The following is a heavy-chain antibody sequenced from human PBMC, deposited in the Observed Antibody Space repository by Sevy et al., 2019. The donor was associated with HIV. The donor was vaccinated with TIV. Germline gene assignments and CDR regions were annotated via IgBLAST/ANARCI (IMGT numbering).Heavy chain of an antibody. V-gene: IGHV5-51*01. CDR2: IYPGDSDT. CDR3: DGQLTTAAFDI. D-gene: IGHD4-17*01. Sequence: GESLKIPCKGSGYRFTSYWHGWVRQMPGKGLEWVGIIYPGDSDTRYSPSFQGQVTISADKSISTAYLQGSSLKASDTAMYYCDGQLTTAAFDIWGRGTMVTVSS. J-gene: IGHJ3*02. CDR1: GYRFTSYW.